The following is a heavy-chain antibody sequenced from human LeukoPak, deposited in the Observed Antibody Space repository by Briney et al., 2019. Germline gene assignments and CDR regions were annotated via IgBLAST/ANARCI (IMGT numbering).Heavy chain of an antibody. V-gene: IGHV3-48*03. CDR3: ARDSGLRAAAGREVGY. J-gene: IGHJ4*02. Sequence: QPGGSLRLSCAASGFTFSSYEMNWVRQAPGKELEWVSYISSSGSTIYYADSVKGRFTISRDNAKNSLYLQMNSLRAEDTAVYYCARDSGLRAAAGREVGYWGQGTLVTVSS. D-gene: IGHD6-13*01. CDR2: ISSSGSTI. CDR1: GFTFSSYE.